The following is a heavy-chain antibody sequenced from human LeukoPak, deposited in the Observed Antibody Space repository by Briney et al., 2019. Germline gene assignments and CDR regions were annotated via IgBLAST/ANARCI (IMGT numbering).Heavy chain of an antibody. J-gene: IGHJ3*02. CDR3: ARDAGYDILTGYDAFDI. Sequence: ASVKVSCKASGYTFTGCYMHWVRQAPGQGLEWMGWINPNSGGTNYAQKFQGRVTMTRDTSISTAYMELSRLRSDDTAVYYCARDAGYDILTGYDAFDIWGQGTTVTVSS. CDR2: INPNSGGT. V-gene: IGHV1-2*02. CDR1: GYTFTGCY. D-gene: IGHD3-9*01.